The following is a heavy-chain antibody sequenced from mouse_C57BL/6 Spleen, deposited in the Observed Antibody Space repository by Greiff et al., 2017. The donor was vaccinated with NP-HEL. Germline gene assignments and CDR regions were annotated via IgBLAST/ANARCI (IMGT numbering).Heavy chain of an antibody. CDR1: GYTFTDYN. J-gene: IGHJ3*01. V-gene: IGHV1-18*01. CDR2: INPNNGGT. CDR3: ARADY. Sequence: VHVKQSGPELVKPGASVKIPCKASGYTFTDYNMAWVRQSHGKSLEWIGAINPNNGGTISTQKFKGKATLTVDKSSSTAYMEHRSLTSEDTAIYDGARADYWGQGTLVTVSA.